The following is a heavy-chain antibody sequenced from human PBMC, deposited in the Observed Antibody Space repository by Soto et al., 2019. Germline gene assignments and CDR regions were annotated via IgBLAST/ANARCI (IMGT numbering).Heavy chain of an antibody. J-gene: IGHJ4*02. CDR2: ISPMFGAA. CDR3: AREVQVHTPAFVY. Sequence: QVQLVQSGAEMKKPGSSVKVCCQSSGGTFNTYAMNWVRQAPGQGPEWMGDISPMFGAANYAPKFQGRVTSTADESTGTSYMQLSSLASEDTALYFCAREVQVHTPAFVYWGQGTLVTVSS. D-gene: IGHD3-10*01. CDR1: GGTFNTYA. V-gene: IGHV1-69*19.